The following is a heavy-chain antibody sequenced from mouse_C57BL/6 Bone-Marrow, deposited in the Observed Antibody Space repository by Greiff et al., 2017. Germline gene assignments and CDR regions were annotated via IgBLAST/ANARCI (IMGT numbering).Heavy chain of an antibody. V-gene: IGHV1-81*01. J-gene: IGHJ4*01. Sequence: VQLQQSGAELARPGASVKLSCKASGYTFTSYGISWVKQRTGQGLEWIGESYPRSGNTYYNETFKGKATLTADKSSSTAYMELRSLTSEDSAVYFCARATNWDPLMDYWGQGTSVTVSS. CDR1: GYTFTSYG. CDR2: SYPRSGNT. D-gene: IGHD4-1*02. CDR3: ARATNWDPLMDY.